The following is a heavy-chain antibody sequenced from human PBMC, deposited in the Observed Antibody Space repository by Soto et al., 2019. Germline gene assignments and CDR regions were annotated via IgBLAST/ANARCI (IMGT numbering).Heavy chain of an antibody. J-gene: IGHJ6*02. CDR3: ARMYYDFWSGPPPSTNYGMDV. D-gene: IGHD3-3*01. V-gene: IGHV1-46*01. Sequence: ASVKVSCKASGYTFTSYYMHWVRQAPGQGLEWMGIIIPSGGSTNYAQKFQGRVTITADESTSTAYMELSSLRSEDTAVYYCARMYYDFWSGPPPSTNYGMDVWGQGTTVTVSS. CDR1: GYTFTSYY. CDR2: IIPSGGST.